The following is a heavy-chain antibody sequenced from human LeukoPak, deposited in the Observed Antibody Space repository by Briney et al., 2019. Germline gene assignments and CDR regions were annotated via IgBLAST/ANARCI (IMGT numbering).Heavy chain of an antibody. CDR1: GFTFSSYA. D-gene: IGHD6-13*01. J-gene: IGHJ4*02. Sequence: PGWSLRLSCAASGFTFSSYAMHWVRQAPGKGLEWVAVISYDGSNKYYADSVKGRFTISRDNSKNTLYLQMNSLRAEDTAVYYCARGPVIAAAAYYWGQGTLVTVSS. CDR2: ISYDGSNK. V-gene: IGHV3-30*04. CDR3: ARGPVIAAAAYY.